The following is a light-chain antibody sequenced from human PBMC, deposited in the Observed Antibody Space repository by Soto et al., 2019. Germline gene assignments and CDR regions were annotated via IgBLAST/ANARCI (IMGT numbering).Light chain of an antibody. V-gene: IGKV3-20*01. CDR1: QSVSNNY. CDR3: QQYDDSIT. J-gene: IGKJ5*01. CDR2: GAS. Sequence: EIVLTQSPDTLSLSPGESATLSCRASQSVSNNYLAWYQQKPGRAPRLLIYGASNRATGIPDRFSGSGSGTDFTPTINRLEPEDFAVFYCQQYDDSITFGQGTRLEIE.